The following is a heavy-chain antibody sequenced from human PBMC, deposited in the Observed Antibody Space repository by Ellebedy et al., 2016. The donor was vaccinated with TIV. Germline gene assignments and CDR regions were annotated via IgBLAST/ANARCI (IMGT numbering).Heavy chain of an antibody. J-gene: IGHJ3*02. CDR2: IYYSGST. CDR1: GGSISSSSYY. V-gene: IGHV4-39*07. D-gene: IGHD5-12*01. Sequence: SETLSLTXTVSGGSISSSSYYWGWIRQPPGKGLEWIGSIYYSGSTYYNPSLKSRVTISVDTSKNQFSLKLSSVTAADTAVYYCAREDSGYDEAFDIWGQGTMVTVSS. CDR3: AREDSGYDEAFDI.